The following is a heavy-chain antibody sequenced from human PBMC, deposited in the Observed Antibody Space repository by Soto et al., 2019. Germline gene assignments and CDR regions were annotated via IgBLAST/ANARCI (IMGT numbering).Heavy chain of an antibody. V-gene: IGHV3-11*01. D-gene: IGHD3-22*01. CDR1: AFTFSDYY. Sequence: PGGSLRLSCAASAFTFSDYYMSWIRQAPGKGLEWVSYISSSGSSIYYADSVKGRLTISRDNGKKSLYLQMNSLRAEDTAVYYCARVTCYYDRSAYPDYFDYWGQGTLVTVSS. CDR3: ARVTCYYDRSAYPDYFDY. J-gene: IGHJ4*02. CDR2: ISSSGSSI.